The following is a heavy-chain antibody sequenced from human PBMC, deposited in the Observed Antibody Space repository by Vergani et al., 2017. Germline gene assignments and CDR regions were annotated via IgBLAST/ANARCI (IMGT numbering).Heavy chain of an antibody. Sequence: EVQLVESGGGLVQPGGSLRLSCAASGFTFSSYWMSWVRQAPGKGLEWVANIKQDGSEKYYVDSVKGRFTISRDNAKNSLYLQMNSLRAEDTAVYYCARAXDSWYENYYYYMDVWGKGTTVTVSS. CDR1: GFTFSSYW. D-gene: IGHD6-13*01. J-gene: IGHJ6*03. V-gene: IGHV3-7*01. CDR3: ARAXDSWYENYYYYMDV. CDR2: IKQDGSEK.